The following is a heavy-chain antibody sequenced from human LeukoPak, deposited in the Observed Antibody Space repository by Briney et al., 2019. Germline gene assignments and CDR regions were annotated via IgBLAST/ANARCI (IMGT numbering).Heavy chain of an antibody. J-gene: IGHJ4*02. V-gene: IGHV3-23*01. CDR2: ISGSGGST. D-gene: IGHD6-19*01. CDR1: GFTFSSYA. Sequence: GGSLRLSCAASGFTFSSYAMSWVRQAPGKGLEWVSAISGSGGSTYYADSVKGRFTISRDNSKNTLYLQMNSLRAEDTAVYYCARGGYSSGWYISYWGQGTLVTVSS. CDR3: ARGGYSSGWYISY.